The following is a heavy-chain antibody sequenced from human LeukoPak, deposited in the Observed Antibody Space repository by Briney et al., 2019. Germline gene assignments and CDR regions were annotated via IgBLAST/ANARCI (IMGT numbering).Heavy chain of an antibody. CDR1: GGSISSGGYY. CDR3: ARGGKKQLVDY. J-gene: IGHJ4*02. CDR2: IYYSGST. Sequence: SQTLSLTCTVSGGSISSGGYYWSWIRQHPGKGLEWIGYIYYSGSTYYNPSLKSRVTISVDTSKNQFSLKLSSVTAADTAVYYCARGGKKQLVDYWGQGTLVTVSS. D-gene: IGHD6-13*01. V-gene: IGHV4-31*03.